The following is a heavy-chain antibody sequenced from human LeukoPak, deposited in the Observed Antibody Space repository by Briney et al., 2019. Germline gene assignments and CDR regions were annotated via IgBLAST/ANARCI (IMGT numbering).Heavy chain of an antibody. Sequence: SETLSLTCTVSGGSISSYYWSWIRQPAGNGLEWIGRIYTSGSTNYNPSLKSRVTMSVDTSKNQFSLKLSSVTAADTAVYYCARGRTAATPYNYYYSMDVWGQGTTVTVSS. CDR2: IYTSGST. CDR1: GGSISSYY. D-gene: IGHD4-23*01. CDR3: ARGRTAATPYNYYYSMDV. J-gene: IGHJ6*02. V-gene: IGHV4-4*07.